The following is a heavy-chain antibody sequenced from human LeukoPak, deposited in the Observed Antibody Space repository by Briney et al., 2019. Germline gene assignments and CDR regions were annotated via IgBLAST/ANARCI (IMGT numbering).Heavy chain of an antibody. CDR1: GGSFSGYY. Sequence: SETLSLTCAVYGGSFSGYYWSWIRQPPGKGLEWIGEINHSGSTNYNPSLKSRVTMSVDTSKNQFSLKLSSVTAADTAVYYCARASVVVDAFDIWGQGTMVTVSS. CDR2: INHSGST. D-gene: IGHD3-22*01. V-gene: IGHV4-34*01. CDR3: ARASVVVDAFDI. J-gene: IGHJ3*02.